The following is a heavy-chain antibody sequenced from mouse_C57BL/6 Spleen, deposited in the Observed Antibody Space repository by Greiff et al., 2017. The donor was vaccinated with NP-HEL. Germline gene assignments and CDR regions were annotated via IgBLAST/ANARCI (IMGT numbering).Heavy chain of an antibody. CDR2: INPSSGYT. Sequence: VQLQQSGAELARPGASVKMSCKASGYTFTSYTMHWVKQRPGQGLEWIGYINPSSGYTKYNQKFKDKATLTADKSSSTAYMQLSSLTSEDSAVYYCARERDYDDWYFDVWGTGTTFTVSS. J-gene: IGHJ1*03. CDR1: GYTFTSYT. CDR3: ARERDYDDWYFDV. V-gene: IGHV1-4*01. D-gene: IGHD2-4*01.